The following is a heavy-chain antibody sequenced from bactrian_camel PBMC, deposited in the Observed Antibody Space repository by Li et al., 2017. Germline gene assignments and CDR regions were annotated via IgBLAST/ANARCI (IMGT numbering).Heavy chain of an antibody. CDR2: INTGDGST. V-gene: IGHV3S1*01. J-gene: IGHJ4*01. CDR3: AAGPWYTDEYKY. CDR1: QYTYSSNC. D-gene: IGHD6*01. Sequence: HVQLVESGGGTVQAGGSLRLSCAASQYTYSSNCVGWFRQAPGKEREGVAAINTGDGSTFYSDSVKGRFTITEDKAKNTVYLQMISLESEDTALYYCAAGPWYTDEYKYWGQGTQVTVS.